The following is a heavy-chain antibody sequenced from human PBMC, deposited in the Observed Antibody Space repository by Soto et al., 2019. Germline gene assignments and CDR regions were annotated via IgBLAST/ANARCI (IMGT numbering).Heavy chain of an antibody. J-gene: IGHJ5*02. D-gene: IGHD3-10*01. CDR2: ISHTRNT. CDR1: GDSISSSNYY. Sequence: SETLSLTCTVSGDSISSSNYYWAWIRQPPGKGLEWIGSISHTRNTYYNPSLKSRVTISVDTSKNQFSLKLSSVTAADTAVYYCAHSAGGYGSGIFSWGQGTLVTVSS. V-gene: IGHV4-39*07. CDR3: AHSAGGYGSGIFS.